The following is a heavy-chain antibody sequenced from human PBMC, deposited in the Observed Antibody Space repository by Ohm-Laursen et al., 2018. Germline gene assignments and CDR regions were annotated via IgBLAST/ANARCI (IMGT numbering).Heavy chain of an antibody. CDR3: ARSKWELLSSDALDI. Sequence: SLRLSCAASGFTFSTYPMHWVRQGPGKGVVWVSRADSGGSATSYADSVKGRFTISRDNAKNSLYLQMYSLRAEDTAVYYCARSKWELLSSDALDIWGQGTLVTVSS. V-gene: IGHV3-74*01. CDR2: ADSGGSAT. D-gene: IGHD1-26*01. CDR1: GFTFSTYP. J-gene: IGHJ3*02.